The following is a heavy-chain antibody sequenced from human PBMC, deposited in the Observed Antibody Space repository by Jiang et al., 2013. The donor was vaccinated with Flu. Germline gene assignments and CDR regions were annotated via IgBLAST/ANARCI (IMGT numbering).Heavy chain of an antibody. Sequence: TVSGVSISRGAYYWGVDPPGPEGRGVEWIGSLDYRRSTYFNPSLKSRVAISLDTSKNQFSLKLSSVTAADTAVYYCAGPPRGAAAIFYFDDWGQGTLVTVSS. CDR1: GVSISRGAYY. J-gene: IGHJ4*02. D-gene: IGHD2-2*01. V-gene: IGHV4-39*01. CDR3: AGPPRGAAAIFYFDD. CDR2: LDYRRST.